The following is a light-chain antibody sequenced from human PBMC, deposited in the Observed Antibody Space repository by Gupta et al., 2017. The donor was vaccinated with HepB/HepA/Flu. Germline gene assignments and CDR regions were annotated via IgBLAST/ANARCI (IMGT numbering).Light chain of an antibody. CDR1: SSDIRSYDL. V-gene: IGLV2-23*02. J-gene: IGLJ2*01. CDR3: CSYAGGSSVV. CDR2: DVN. Sequence: SALTQPASVSGSPGHSFTTSCTGTSSDIRSYDLVSWYQVHPGKAPKLIIYDVNKRPSGVSDRISGSKYDTTASLTISGLQAEDEADYYCCSYAGGSSVVLGGGTKVTVL.